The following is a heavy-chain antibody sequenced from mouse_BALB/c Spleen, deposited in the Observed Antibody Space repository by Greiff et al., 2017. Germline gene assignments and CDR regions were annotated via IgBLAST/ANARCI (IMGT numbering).Heavy chain of an antibody. J-gene: IGHJ3*01. CDR2: IWSGGST. D-gene: IGHD2-4*01. Sequence: VKLMESGPGLVQPSQSLSITCTVSGFSLTSYGVHWVRQSPGKGLEWLGVIWSGGSTDYNAAFISRLSISKDNSKSQVFFKMNSLQANDTAIYYCAGSTMITAWFAYWGQGTLVTVSA. CDR1: GFSLTSYG. V-gene: IGHV2-2*02. CDR3: AGSTMITAWFAY.